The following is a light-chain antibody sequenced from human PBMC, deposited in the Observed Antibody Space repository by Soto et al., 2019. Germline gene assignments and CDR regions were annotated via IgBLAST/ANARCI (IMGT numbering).Light chain of an antibody. CDR1: RNDIGAYEF. Sequence: QCVLTQPPSESGSPGQSVTISCTGTRNDIGAYEFVSWYQHHPGKAPKLIIYEVVQRPSGVPDRFSGSKSGNTASLTVSGLQAADEADYYCKSYAGSNTYVFGTGTKVTVL. V-gene: IGLV2-8*01. J-gene: IGLJ1*01. CDR2: EVV. CDR3: KSYAGSNTYV.